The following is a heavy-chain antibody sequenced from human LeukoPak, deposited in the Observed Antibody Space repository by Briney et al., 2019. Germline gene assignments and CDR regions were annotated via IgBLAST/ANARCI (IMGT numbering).Heavy chain of an antibody. D-gene: IGHD5-18*01. V-gene: IGHV4-30-4*01. CDR3: ARTHTAMKALDY. CDR1: AGSIGSGDYY. CDR2: IYYSGST. J-gene: IGHJ4*02. Sequence: SQTLSLTCPVSAGSIGSGDYYWNWILQPPGKGLEWIGSIYYSGSTYYNPSLTSRVTISVDTSKNQFSLKLSSVTAAGTAVYYRARTHTAMKALDYWGQGTLVTVSS.